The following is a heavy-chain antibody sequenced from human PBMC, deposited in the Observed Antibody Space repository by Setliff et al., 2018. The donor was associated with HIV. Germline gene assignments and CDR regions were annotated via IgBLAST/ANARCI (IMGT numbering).Heavy chain of an antibody. CDR3: ARDRRGIVVVPAAKGYYYYGMDV. Sequence: PGGSLRLSCAASGFTFSSYSMNWVRQAPGKWLEWVSSISSSSSYIFYADSVRGRFTISRDNAKNSLYLQMNSLRAEDTAVYYCARDRRGIVVVPAAKGYYYYGMDVWGQGTTVTVSS. CDR1: GFTFSSYS. V-gene: IGHV3-21*01. J-gene: IGHJ6*02. D-gene: IGHD2-2*01. CDR2: ISSSSSYI.